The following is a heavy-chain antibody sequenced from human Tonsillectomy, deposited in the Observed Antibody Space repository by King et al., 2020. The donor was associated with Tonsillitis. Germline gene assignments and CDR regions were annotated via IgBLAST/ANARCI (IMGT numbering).Heavy chain of an antibody. V-gene: IGHV1-18*01. CDR3: ASSHNYYDFWSGYPNDAFDF. Sequence: VQLVEAGSEVKKPGALVKVYCKASGYPFTTFALSWVRQAPGQGLVLMGWIIAYTGNTNYAQQFKGIITMTPDTATSTAYLELRSLRSDDTAVYYCASSHNYYDFWSGYPNDAFDFWGQGTMVTVSS. D-gene: IGHD3-3*01. J-gene: IGHJ3*01. CDR1: GYPFTTFA. CDR2: IIAYTGNT.